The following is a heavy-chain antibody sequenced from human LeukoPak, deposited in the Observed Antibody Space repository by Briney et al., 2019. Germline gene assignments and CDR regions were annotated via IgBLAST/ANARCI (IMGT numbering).Heavy chain of an antibody. D-gene: IGHD3-10*01. V-gene: IGHV3-73*01. CDR1: GFTFSGSA. Sequence: GGSLRLSCAASGFTFSGSAMHWVRQASGKGLEWVGRIRSKANSYATAYAASVKGRFTISRDDSKNTAYLQMNSLKTEDTAVYYCTPAITMVRGVIGYWGQGTLVTVSS. CDR3: TPAITMVRGVIGY. J-gene: IGHJ4*02. CDR2: IRSKANSYAT.